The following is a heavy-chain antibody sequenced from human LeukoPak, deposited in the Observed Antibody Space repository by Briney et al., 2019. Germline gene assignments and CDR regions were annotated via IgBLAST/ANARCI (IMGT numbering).Heavy chain of an antibody. V-gene: IGHV3-23*01. CDR3: GKRELWHGSGEDA. D-gene: IGHD3-10*01. CDR1: GFTFSSYA. Sequence: GGSPRLSCAASGFTFSSYAMSWVRQAPGKGLEWVSAISGSGDRTYYAESVKGRFSISRDNSKNTLYLQMHSLRAEDTAVYYCGKRELWHGSGEDAWGQGTTVTVSS. J-gene: IGHJ6*02. CDR2: ISGSGDRT.